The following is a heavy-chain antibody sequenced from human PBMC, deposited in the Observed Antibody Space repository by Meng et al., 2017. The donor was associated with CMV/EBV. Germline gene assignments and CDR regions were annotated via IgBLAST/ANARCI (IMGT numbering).Heavy chain of an antibody. Sequence: GESLKISCAASGFTFSSHWMTWVRQAPGKGLEWVANINQYGSDTNYVDSVKGRFIVSRDNAQSLVYLQMNSLRADDTAVYFCARGRTSVTTNWGQGTLVPSPQ. CDR3: ARGRTSVTTN. J-gene: IGHJ4*02. D-gene: IGHD4-17*01. V-gene: IGHV3-7*01. CDR1: GFTFSSHW. CDR2: INQYGSDT.